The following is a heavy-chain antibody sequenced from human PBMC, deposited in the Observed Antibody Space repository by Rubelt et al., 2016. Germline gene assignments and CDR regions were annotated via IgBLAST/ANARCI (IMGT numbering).Heavy chain of an antibody. CDR1: GGSISSSSYY. D-gene: IGHD1-1*01. V-gene: IGHV4-39*07. CDR3: ASQLERRSYYFDY. Sequence: QLQLQESGPGLVKPSETLSLTCTVSGGSISSSSYYWGWIRQPPGKGLEWIGSIYYSGSTYYNPSLKSRVTISVDTSKNQFSLKLSSVTAADTAVYYCASQLERRSYYFDYWGQGTLVTVSS. CDR2: IYYSGST. J-gene: IGHJ4*02.